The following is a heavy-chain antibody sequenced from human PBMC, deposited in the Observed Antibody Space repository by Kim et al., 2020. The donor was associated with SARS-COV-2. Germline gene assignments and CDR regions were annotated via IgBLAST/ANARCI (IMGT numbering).Heavy chain of an antibody. Sequence: SYVDSVKGRLHNPRDNAKNSLYRQMNSLRAEDTAVYYCARDPRIAVAGDYWGQGTLVTVSS. CDR3: ARDPRIAVAGDY. V-gene: IGHV3-7*03. D-gene: IGHD6-19*01. J-gene: IGHJ4*02.